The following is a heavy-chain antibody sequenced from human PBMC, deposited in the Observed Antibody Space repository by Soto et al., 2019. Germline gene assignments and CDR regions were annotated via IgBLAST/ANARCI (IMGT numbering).Heavy chain of an antibody. Sequence: GASVKVSCKASGGTFSSYAISWVRQAPGQGLEWMGGIIPIFGTANYAQKFQGRVTITADESTSTAYMELSSLRSEDTAVYYCASQVFLAATHYYCYGMDFWGQGTTVTVSS. CDR3: ASQVFLAATHYYCYGMDF. J-gene: IGHJ6*02. CDR2: IIPIFGTA. CDR1: GGTFSSYA. D-gene: IGHD2-15*01. V-gene: IGHV1-69*13.